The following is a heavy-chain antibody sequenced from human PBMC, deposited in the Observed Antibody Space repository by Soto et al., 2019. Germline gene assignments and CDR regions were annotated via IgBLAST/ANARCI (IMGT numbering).Heavy chain of an antibody. CDR1: GLTVSSNY. V-gene: IGHV3-53*05. CDR2: IYSGGST. J-gene: IGHJ4*02. CDR3: AKDLYSGYDFLFDD. D-gene: IGHD5-12*01. Sequence: GGSLRLSCAASGLTVSSNYMSWVRQAPGKGLEWVSVIYSGGSTYYADSVKGRFTISRDNSKNTLYLQMNSLRPEDTAVYYCAKDLYSGYDFLFDDWGQGTPVTVSS.